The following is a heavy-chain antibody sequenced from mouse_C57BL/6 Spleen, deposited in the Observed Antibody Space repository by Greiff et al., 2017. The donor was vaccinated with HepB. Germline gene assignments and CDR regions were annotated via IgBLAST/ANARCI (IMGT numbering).Heavy chain of an antibody. V-gene: IGHV1-18*01. D-gene: IGHD2-1*01. CDR2: INPNNGGT. J-gene: IGHJ4*01. CDR1: GYTFTDYN. Sequence: EVKLQESGPELVKPGASVKIPCKASGYTFTDYNMDWVKQSHGKSLEWIGDINPNNGGTIYNQKFKGKATLTVDKSSSTAYMELRSLTSEDTAVYYCARERGNGNYDYYAMDYWGQGTSVTVSS. CDR3: ARERGNGNYDYYAMDY.